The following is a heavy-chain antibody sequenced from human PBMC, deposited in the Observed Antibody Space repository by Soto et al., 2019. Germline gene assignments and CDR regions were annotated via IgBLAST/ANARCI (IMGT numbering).Heavy chain of an antibody. CDR1: GYTFTSYY. Sequence: ASVKVSCKASGYTFTSYYMHWVRQAPGQGLEWMGIINPSGGSTSYAQKFQGRVTMTRDTSTSTVYMELSSLRSEDTAVYYCARDHYDSSGYYYANDAFDIWGQGTVVTVSS. J-gene: IGHJ3*02. CDR3: ARDHYDSSGYYYANDAFDI. D-gene: IGHD3-22*01. CDR2: INPSGGST. V-gene: IGHV1-46*01.